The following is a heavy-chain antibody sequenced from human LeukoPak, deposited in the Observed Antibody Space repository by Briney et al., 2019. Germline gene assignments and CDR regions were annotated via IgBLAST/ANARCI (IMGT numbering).Heavy chain of an antibody. CDR2: IYYSGST. V-gene: IGHV4-31*03. CDR3: ARDAYYYDSSGYRGHYFDY. J-gene: IGHJ4*02. CDR1: GGSISSGGYY. D-gene: IGHD3-22*01. Sequence: RTSETLSLTCTVSGGSISSGGYYWSWIRQHPGKGLEWIGYIYYSGSTYYNPSLKSRVTISVDTSKNQFSLKLSSVTAADTTVYYCARDAYYYDSSGYRGHYFDYWGQGTLVTVSS.